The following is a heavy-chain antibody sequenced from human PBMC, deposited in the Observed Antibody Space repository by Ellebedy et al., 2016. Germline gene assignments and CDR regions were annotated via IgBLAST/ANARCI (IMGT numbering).Heavy chain of an antibody. V-gene: IGHV3-66*01. CDR2: IYSGGGT. CDR3: ARVSGYEEAVRY. CDR1: GFTVSSNY. J-gene: IGHJ4*02. D-gene: IGHD5-12*01. Sequence: GESLKISCAASGFTVSSNYMSWVRQAPGKGLEWVSVIYSGGGTYYADSVKGRFTISRDNSKNTLYLQMNSLRAEDTAVYYCARVSGYEEAVRYWGQGTLVTVSS.